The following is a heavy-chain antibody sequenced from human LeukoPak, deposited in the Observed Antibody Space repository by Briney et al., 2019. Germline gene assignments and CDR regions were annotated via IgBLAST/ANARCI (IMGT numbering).Heavy chain of an antibody. Sequence: GSLRLSCAASGFTFSSYTMSWVRQAPGKGLEWVSTITTSDGNTYYADSVKGRFTVSRDNSKNTLFLQMNSLRAEDTAVYYCARDVLAAGATGTFDIWGQGTMVTVSS. CDR3: ARDVLAAGATGTFDI. J-gene: IGHJ3*02. CDR2: ITTSDGNT. CDR1: GFTFSSYT. V-gene: IGHV3-23*01. D-gene: IGHD1-14*01.